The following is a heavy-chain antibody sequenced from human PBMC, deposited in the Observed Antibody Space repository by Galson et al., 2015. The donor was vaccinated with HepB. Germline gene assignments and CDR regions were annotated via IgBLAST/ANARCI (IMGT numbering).Heavy chain of an antibody. J-gene: IGHJ4*02. CDR2: IKSKVHGGTT. CDR1: GFNFGDYA. V-gene: IGHV3-49*04. D-gene: IGHD1-14*01. Sequence: SLRLSCAGSGFNFGDYAMNWVRQAPGKGLEWVGFIKSKVHGGTTEYAASVKGRFTISRDDSKSIAYLQMNSLKTEDTAIYFCTRMRYWGQGTLVTVSS. CDR3: TRMRY.